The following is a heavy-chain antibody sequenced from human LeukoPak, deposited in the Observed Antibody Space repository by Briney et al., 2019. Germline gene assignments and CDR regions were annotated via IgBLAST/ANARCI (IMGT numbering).Heavy chain of an antibody. Sequence: SETLSLTCTVSDDSITMYYWTWIRQPPGKGLEWIGYIYYSGSTNYNPSLKSRVTISVDTSKNQFSLKLSSVTAADTAVYYCARFSYGGPYYFDYWGQGTLVTVSS. D-gene: IGHD5-18*01. J-gene: IGHJ4*02. CDR1: DDSITMYY. V-gene: IGHV4-59*12. CDR3: ARFSYGGPYYFDY. CDR2: IYYSGST.